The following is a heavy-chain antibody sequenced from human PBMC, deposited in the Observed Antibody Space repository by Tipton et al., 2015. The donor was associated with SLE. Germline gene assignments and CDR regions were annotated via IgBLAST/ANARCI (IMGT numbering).Heavy chain of an antibody. Sequence: TLSLTCTVSGASISSHYWTWIRQSPGKGLEWIGYIHFSGSTNYNLSLKSRVTISVDTSKNQFSLKLRSVTAADTAVYYCAGAWQGYCSGGTCYVLDYWGQGTLVTVSS. V-gene: IGHV4-59*11. CDR2: IHFSGST. CDR3: AGAWQGYCSGGTCYVLDY. CDR1: GASISSHY. D-gene: IGHD2-15*01. J-gene: IGHJ4*02.